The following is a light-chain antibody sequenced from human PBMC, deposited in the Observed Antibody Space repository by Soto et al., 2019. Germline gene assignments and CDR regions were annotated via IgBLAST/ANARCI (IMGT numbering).Light chain of an antibody. CDR1: NLGERY. J-gene: IGLJ2*01. Sequence: SYELTQPPSVSVSPGQTATITCSGDNLGERYVCWYQQKPGQSPVLVLYQDTKRPSGIPERFSGSNSGNTAALTISGTQAMDEADYYCQAWDRTAPVVFGGGTKLTVL. CDR2: QDT. V-gene: IGLV3-1*01. CDR3: QAWDRTAPVV.